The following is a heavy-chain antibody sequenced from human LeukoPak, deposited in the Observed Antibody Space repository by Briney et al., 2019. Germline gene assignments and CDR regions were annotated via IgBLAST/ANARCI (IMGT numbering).Heavy chain of an antibody. D-gene: IGHD6-13*01. CDR2: IKQDGSET. V-gene: IGHV3-7*01. CDR1: GFTFSSYW. J-gene: IGHJ4*02. CDR3: ARVGRRSSCPDY. Sequence: GGSLRLSCAASGFTFSSYWMSWVRQAPGKGLEWVANIKQDGSETYYVDSVKGRFTISRDNAKNSLFLQMNSLRAEDTAVYYCARVGRRSSCPDYWGQGPLVPVPS.